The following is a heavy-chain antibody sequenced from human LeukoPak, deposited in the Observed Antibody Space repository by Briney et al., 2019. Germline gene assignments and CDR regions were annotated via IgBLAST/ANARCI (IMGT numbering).Heavy chain of an antibody. Sequence: PGGSLRLSCAASGFIFSSYWMSWVRQAPGKGLEWISGISGSGASTYYADSVKGRFTISRDDSRNTLYLQMNSLRGDDTAVYYCAKDVGKWESLHFFDYWGQGTLVTVSS. V-gene: IGHV3-23*01. J-gene: IGHJ4*02. CDR2: ISGSGAST. D-gene: IGHD1-26*01. CDR3: AKDVGKWESLHFFDY. CDR1: GFIFSSYW.